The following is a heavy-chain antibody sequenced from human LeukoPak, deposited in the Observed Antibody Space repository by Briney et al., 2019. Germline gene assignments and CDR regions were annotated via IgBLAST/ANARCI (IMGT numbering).Heavy chain of an antibody. V-gene: IGHV7-4-1*02. CDR1: GYSFTNYA. CDR3: ASGPTGQID. D-gene: IGHD2/OR15-2a*01. Sequence: ASVKVSCKAFGYSFTNYAMNWVRQAPGQGLEWVGWINTKTRIPTYGQGFTGRFVFSLDTSVSTAYLQINSLKTEGTAVYYCASGPTGQIDWGQGTLVTVSS. CDR2: INTKTRIP. J-gene: IGHJ4*02.